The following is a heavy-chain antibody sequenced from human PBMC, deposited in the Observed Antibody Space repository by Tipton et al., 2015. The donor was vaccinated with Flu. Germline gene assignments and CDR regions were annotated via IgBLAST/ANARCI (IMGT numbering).Heavy chain of an antibody. V-gene: IGHV4-38-2*02. CDR3: ARDLGIQSFYYYGMDV. CDR1: GYSISSGYY. Sequence: TLSLTCTVSGYSISSGYYWGWNRQHPGKALEWIGSIYHSGSTYYNPSLKSRVTISVDTSKNQFYLKLRSVTAADTAVYSCARDLGIQSFYYYGMDVWGQGPTVTVSS. D-gene: IGHD4-11*01. J-gene: IGHJ6*02. CDR2: IYHSGST.